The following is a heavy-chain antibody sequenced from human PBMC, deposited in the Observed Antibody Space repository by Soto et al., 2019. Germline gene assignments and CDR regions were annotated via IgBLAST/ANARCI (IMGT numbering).Heavy chain of an antibody. D-gene: IGHD1-26*01. J-gene: IGHJ4*02. Sequence: SETLSLTCTVSGGSISSGDYYWSWIRQPPGKGLEWIGYIYYSGSTHYNPSLKSRVTISVDTSKNQFSLKLSSVTAADTAVYYCASWPGPPYYYFDYWGQGTLVTVSS. CDR2: IYYSGST. V-gene: IGHV4-30-4*01. CDR1: GGSISSGDYY. CDR3: ASWPGPPYYYFDY.